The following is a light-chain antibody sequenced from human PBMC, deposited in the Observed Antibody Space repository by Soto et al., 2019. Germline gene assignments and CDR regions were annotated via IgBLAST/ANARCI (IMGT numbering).Light chain of an antibody. Sequence: QSALTQPASVSGSPGQSITISCTGTSSDVGGYNSVSWYRQDPGKAPKLIIYDVTYRPSGVSNRFSGSKSGNTASLTISGLQSEDEADYPCSSFTSSITYVSGTGTKVTVL. CDR3: SSFTSSITYV. J-gene: IGLJ1*01. CDR2: DVT. V-gene: IGLV2-14*01. CDR1: SSDVGGYNS.